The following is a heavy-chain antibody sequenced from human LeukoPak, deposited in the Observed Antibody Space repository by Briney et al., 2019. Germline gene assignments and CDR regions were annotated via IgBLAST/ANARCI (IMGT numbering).Heavy chain of an antibody. Sequence: SETLSLTCTVSGGSISSSSYYWGWIRQPPGKGLEWIGSIYYSGSTYYNPSLKSRVTISVDTSKDQSSLNLSSVTAADTAVYYCARHGLAVAGTRGYYFDYWGQGTLVTVSS. V-gene: IGHV4-39*01. J-gene: IGHJ4*02. CDR1: GGSISSSSYY. D-gene: IGHD6-19*01. CDR3: ARHGLAVAGTRGYYFDY. CDR2: IYYSGST.